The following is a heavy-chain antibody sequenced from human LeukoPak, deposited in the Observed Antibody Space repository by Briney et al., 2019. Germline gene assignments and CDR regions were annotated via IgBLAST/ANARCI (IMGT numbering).Heavy chain of an antibody. J-gene: IGHJ4*02. V-gene: IGHV4-61*01. Sequence: SEALSLTCTVSGGSVSSGSYYWSWIRQPPGKGLEWIGYIYYSGSTNYNPSLKSRVTISVDTSKNQFSLKLSSVTAADTAVYYCARADDYGDYEFYWGQGTLVTVSS. CDR3: ARADDYGDYEFY. CDR1: GGSVSSGSYY. D-gene: IGHD4-17*01. CDR2: IYYSGST.